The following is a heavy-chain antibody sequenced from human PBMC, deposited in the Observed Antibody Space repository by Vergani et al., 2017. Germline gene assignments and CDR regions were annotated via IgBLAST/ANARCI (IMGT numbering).Heavy chain of an antibody. D-gene: IGHD1-26*01. J-gene: IGHJ4*02. CDR3: ARSRVGRSGSYLQIDY. V-gene: IGHV1-69*01. Sequence: QVQLVQSGAEVKKPGSSAKVSCKASGGTFSSYAISWVRQAPGQGLEWMGGIIPIFGTANYAQKFQGRVTITADESTSTAYMELSSLRSEDTAVYYCARSRVGRSGSYLQIDYWGQGTLVTVSS. CDR1: GGTFSSYA. CDR2: IIPIFGTA.